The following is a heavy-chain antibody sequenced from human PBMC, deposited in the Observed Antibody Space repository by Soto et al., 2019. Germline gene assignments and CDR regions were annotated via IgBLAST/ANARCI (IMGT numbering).Heavy chain of an antibody. V-gene: IGHV3-74*01. CDR2: IKTDGSFS. J-gene: IGHJ4*02. D-gene: IGHD4-17*01. Sequence: EVQLVESGGGLVQPGGSLRLSCAASGFTFSSYYMHWVRQAPGKGLVWISRIKTDGSFSSYADSVKGRFTISRDNARNTLFLQMNSLSDDDTAVYYCARSFYGDPPALDYWGQGTLVSVSS. CDR1: GFTFSSYY. CDR3: ARSFYGDPPALDY.